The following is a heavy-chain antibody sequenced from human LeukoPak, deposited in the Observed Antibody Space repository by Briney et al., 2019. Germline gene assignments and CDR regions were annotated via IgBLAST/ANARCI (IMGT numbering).Heavy chain of an antibody. CDR1: GGSLCRYY. CDR3: AHYYVSRGVGAFDI. D-gene: IGHD3-22*01. J-gene: IGHJ3*02. V-gene: IGHV4-4*07. CDR2: IYTSGST. Sequence: SETLSLACTVSGGSLCRYYWSWIRQPAGKGLEWVGRIYTSGSTKYNPSLKSRVTMSVDTSKNQFSLKLSSVTAADTAVYYCAHYYVSRGVGAFDIWGQGTMVTVSS.